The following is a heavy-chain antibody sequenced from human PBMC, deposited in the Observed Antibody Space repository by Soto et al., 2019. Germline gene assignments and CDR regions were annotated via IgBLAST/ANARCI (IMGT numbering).Heavy chain of an antibody. CDR3: ARLFEDSGDDSSGSNGSGY. D-gene: IGHD3-22*01. Sequence: TSVKVSCKASGYTFTSYGISWVRQAPGQGLEWMGWISAYNGNTNYAQKLQGRVTMTTDTSTSTAYMELRSLRSDDTAVYYCARLFEDSGDDSSGSNGSGYWGQGTLVTVSS. CDR2: ISAYNGNT. V-gene: IGHV1-18*01. J-gene: IGHJ4*02. CDR1: GYTFTSYG.